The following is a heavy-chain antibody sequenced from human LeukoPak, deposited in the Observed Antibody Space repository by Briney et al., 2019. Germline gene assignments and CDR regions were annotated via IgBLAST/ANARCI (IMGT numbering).Heavy chain of an antibody. CDR3: ARQEGSSWYGDAFDI. Sequence: PSGTLSLTCAVSGGSISSSNWWSWVRQPPGKGLEWIGEIYHSGGTNYNPSLKSRVTISVDKSKNQFSLKLSSVTAADTAVYYCARQEGSSWYGDAFDIWGQGTMVTVSS. V-gene: IGHV4-4*02. D-gene: IGHD6-13*01. CDR1: GGSISSSNW. CDR2: IYHSGGT. J-gene: IGHJ3*02.